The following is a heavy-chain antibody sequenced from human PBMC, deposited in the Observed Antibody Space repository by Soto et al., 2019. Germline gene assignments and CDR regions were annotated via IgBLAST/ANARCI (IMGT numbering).Heavy chain of an antibody. CDR3: ARGGAVVVPGAVDRHNWFDP. D-gene: IGHD2-2*01. CDR1: GGTFSSYS. J-gene: IGHJ5*02. CDR2: VIPILGMA. V-gene: IGHV1-69*02. Sequence: QVQLVQSGAEVKKPGPSVKVSCEAYGGTFSSYSFSWVRQAPGQGLEWMGRVIPILGMANYAHKFQGRVTMTADKSTSTVYMQLSSLRSGDTAVYYCARGGAVVVPGAVDRHNWFDPWGQGTLVTVSS.